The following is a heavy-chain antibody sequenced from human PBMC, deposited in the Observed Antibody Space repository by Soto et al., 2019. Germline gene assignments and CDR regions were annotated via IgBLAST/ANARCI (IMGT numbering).Heavy chain of an antibody. CDR2: INAGNGNT. CDR1: GHTFTSYA. D-gene: IGHD5-18*01. V-gene: IGHV1-3*01. Sequence: ASVKVSCKASGHTFTSYAMHWVRQAPGQRLEWMGWINAGNGNTKYSQKFQGRVTITRDTSASTAYMELSSLRSEDTAVYYCARCRGYSYGCWFDPWGQGTLVTVSS. CDR3: ARCRGYSYGCWFDP. J-gene: IGHJ5*02.